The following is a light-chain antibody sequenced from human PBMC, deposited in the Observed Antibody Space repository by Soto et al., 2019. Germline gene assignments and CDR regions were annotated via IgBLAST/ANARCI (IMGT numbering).Light chain of an antibody. J-gene: IGKJ1*01. CDR1: QSISSY. Sequence: DIQMTQSPSSLSASVGDRFTITCRASQSISSYLNWYQQKPGKAPKVLIYAASSLQSGVPSRFSGSGSGTDFTLTISSLQPDDFATYYCQHYNSYSEAFGQGTKVDIK. V-gene: IGKV1-39*01. CDR2: AAS. CDR3: QHYNSYSEA.